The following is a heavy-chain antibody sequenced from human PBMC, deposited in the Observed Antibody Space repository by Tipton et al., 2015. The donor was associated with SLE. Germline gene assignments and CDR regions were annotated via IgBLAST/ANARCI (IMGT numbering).Heavy chain of an antibody. D-gene: IGHD3-22*01. CDR3: ARDEYRYDTTGYHLLGHFDF. V-gene: IGHV4-59*12. Sequence: TLSLTCTVSGGSISDYYWSWIRQPPGKGLEWIGYVYYTGNTKFNPSLKSRLTISLDTSKNAFSLKLSSVTAADTAVYYCARDEYRYDTTGYHLLGHFDFWGQGTLVTVSS. J-gene: IGHJ4*02. CDR2: VYYTGNT. CDR1: GGSISDYY.